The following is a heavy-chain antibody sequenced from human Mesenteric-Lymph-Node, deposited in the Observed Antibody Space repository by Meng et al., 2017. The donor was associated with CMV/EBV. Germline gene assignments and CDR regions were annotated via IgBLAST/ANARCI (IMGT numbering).Heavy chain of an antibody. CDR3: AKDHDFVTGKDYHYAMYV. J-gene: IGHJ6*02. Sequence: GGSLRLSCAASASSFSNYGMHWVRQAPGKGLEWVSFVRYDGTTTYYADSVKGRFTISRDNSKNTLYLQMSSLRPEDTAVYYCAKDHDFVTGKDYHYAMYVWGQGTTVTVSS. CDR1: ASSFSNYG. CDR2: VRYDGTTT. D-gene: IGHD2-21*02. V-gene: IGHV3-30*02.